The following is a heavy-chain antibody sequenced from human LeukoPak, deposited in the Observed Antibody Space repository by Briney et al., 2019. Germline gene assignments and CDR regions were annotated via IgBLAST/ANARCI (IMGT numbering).Heavy chain of an antibody. CDR2: LNHDGSEN. V-gene: IGHV3-7*01. D-gene: IGHD3-22*01. CDR1: GFTFSNYW. Sequence: GGSLRLSCALSGFTFSNYWMTWVRQAPGKGLEWVANLNHDGSENYYVDSVKGRFTISRDNAKNSLYLQMNSLRAEDTAVYYCASATSYYYYDSSGYPWYFDYWGQGTLVTVSS. CDR3: ASATSYYYYDSSGYPWYFDY. J-gene: IGHJ4*02.